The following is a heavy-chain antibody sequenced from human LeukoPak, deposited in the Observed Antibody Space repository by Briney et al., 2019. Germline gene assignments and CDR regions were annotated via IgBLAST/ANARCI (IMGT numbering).Heavy chain of an antibody. Sequence: GSLRLSCVVAGFTFSSYWMNWDRQPPGKGREWIGRIYHSGGTNYNPSLKSRVTISVDTSKNQFSLKLSSVTAADTAVYYCARHTFFGVVTHDYWGQGTLVTVSS. D-gene: IGHD3-3*01. J-gene: IGHJ4*02. CDR3: ARHTFFGVVTHDY. CDR2: IYHSGGT. CDR1: GFTFSSYW. V-gene: IGHV4-4*02.